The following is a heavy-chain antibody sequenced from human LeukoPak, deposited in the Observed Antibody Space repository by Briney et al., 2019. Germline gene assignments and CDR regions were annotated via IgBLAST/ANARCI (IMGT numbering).Heavy chain of an antibody. D-gene: IGHD4-23*01. CDR1: GFTFGSYW. CDR3: ARDPTAVTARDY. CDR2: IKQDGSEK. Sequence: GGSLSLPCAASGFTFGSYWMTWVRQAPGKGLEWAANIKQDGSEKYYVDSVKGRFTISRDNAKNSLYLQMNSLRAEDTAVYYCARDPTAVTARDYWGQGTLVTVSS. V-gene: IGHV3-7*01. J-gene: IGHJ4*02.